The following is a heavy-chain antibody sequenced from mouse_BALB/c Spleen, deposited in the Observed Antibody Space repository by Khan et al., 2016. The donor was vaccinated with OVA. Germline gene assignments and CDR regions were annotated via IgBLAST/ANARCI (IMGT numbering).Heavy chain of an antibody. CDR3: ARHDRYFYAMDY. Sequence: QVQLKESGPGLVAPSQSLSITCTISGFSLTSYGLHGVRQPPGKGLEWLVVIWSDGSTTYNSALKSRLSITKDNSKSEVLIKMNSLQIDDAAMYYCARHDRYFYAMDYWGQGTSVTVSS. D-gene: IGHD2-14*01. CDR2: IWSDGST. V-gene: IGHV2-6-1*01. CDR1: GFSLTSYG. J-gene: IGHJ4*01.